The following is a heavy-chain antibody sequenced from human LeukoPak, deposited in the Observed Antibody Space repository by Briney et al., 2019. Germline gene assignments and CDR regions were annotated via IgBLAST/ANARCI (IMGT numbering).Heavy chain of an antibody. Sequence: GGSLRLSCAASGFTVSSNYMSWVRQAPGKGLEWVSVIYSGGSTYYADSVKGRFTISRDNSKNTLYLQMNSLKAEDTAVYYCARSAYYYDSSGFYYFDYWGQGTLVTVSS. CDR3: ARSAYYYDSSGFYYFDY. D-gene: IGHD3-22*01. J-gene: IGHJ4*02. CDR2: IYSGGST. V-gene: IGHV3-53*01. CDR1: GFTVSSNY.